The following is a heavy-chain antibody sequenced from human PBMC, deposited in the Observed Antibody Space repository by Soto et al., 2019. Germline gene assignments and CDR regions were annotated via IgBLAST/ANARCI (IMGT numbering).Heavy chain of an antibody. CDR1: GYTFTGYY. V-gene: IGHV1-2*02. J-gene: IGHJ4*02. Sequence: ASVKVSFKASGYTFTGYYMHWVRQAPGQGLEWMGWINPNSGGTNYAQKFQGRVTMTRDTSISTAYMELSRLRSDDTAVYYCARDDSWIQLWHAFDYWGQGTLVTVSS. CDR3: ARDDSWIQLWHAFDY. CDR2: INPNSGGT. D-gene: IGHD5-18*01.